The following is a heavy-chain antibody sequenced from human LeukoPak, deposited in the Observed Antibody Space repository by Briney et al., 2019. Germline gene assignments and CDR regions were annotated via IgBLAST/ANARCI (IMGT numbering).Heavy chain of an antibody. V-gene: IGHV3-23*01. CDR2: INGSGGST. D-gene: IGHD3-22*01. Sequence: LPGGSLRLSCAASGFTFSSYAMSWVRQAPGKGLEWVSAINGSGGSTYYADSVRGRFTISRDNSKNTLYLQMTSLRADDTAVYYCAKRDSSDSNSYSPLFANWGLGTLVTVSS. CDR1: GFTFSSYA. CDR3: AKRDSSDSNSYSPLFAN. J-gene: IGHJ4*02.